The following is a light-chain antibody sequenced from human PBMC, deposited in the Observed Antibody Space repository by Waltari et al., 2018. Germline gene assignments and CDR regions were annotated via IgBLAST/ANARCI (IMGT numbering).Light chain of an antibody. CDR2: GAS. CDR3: QQYDSSPYS. CDR1: QSVSSSY. J-gene: IGKJ2*03. V-gene: IGKV3-20*01. Sequence: EIVLTQSPGTLSLSPGARATPSCRASQSVSSSYLAWYQQKPGQAPRLLIYGASTRATGIPDRFSGSGSGTDFTLTISRLEPEDFAVYYCQQYDSSPYSFGQGTKLAIK.